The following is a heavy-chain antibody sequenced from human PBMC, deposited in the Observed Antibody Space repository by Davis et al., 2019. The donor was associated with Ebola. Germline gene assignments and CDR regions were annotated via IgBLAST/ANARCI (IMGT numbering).Heavy chain of an antibody. V-gene: IGHV3-21*04. J-gene: IGHJ4*02. CDR1: GFTFSSYT. Sequence: PGGSLRLSCAASGFTFSSYTMHWVRQAPGKGLEWVSSISSSSSYIYYADSVKGRFTISRDNAKNSLYLQMNSLRAEDTAVYYCARDGRYSSGWNHFDYWGQGTLVTVSS. D-gene: IGHD6-19*01. CDR2: ISSSSSYI. CDR3: ARDGRYSSGWNHFDY.